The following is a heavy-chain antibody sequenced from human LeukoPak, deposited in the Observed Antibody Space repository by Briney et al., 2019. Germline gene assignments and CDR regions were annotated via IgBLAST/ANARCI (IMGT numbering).Heavy chain of an antibody. CDR2: IYTSGST. CDR3: ARAFDP. V-gene: IGHV4-61*02. CDR1: GGSISSGSYY. J-gene: IGHJ5*02. Sequence: SQTLSLICTVSGGSISSGSYYWSWIRQPAGKGLEWIGRIYTSGSTNYNPSLKSRVTISVDTSKNQFSLKLSSVTAADTAVYCCARAFDPWGQGTLVTVSS.